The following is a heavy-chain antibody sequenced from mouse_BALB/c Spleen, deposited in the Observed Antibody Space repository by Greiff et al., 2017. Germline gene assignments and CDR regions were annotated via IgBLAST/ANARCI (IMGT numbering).Heavy chain of an antibody. V-gene: IGHV5-12-2*01. CDR2: ISNGGGST. D-gene: IGHD2-4*01. CDR1: GFTFSSYT. Sequence: EVKLQESGGGLVQPGGSLKLSCAASGFTFSSYTMSWVRQTPEKRLEWVAYISNGGGSTYYPDTVKGRFTISRDNAKNTLYLQMSSLKSEDTAMYYCARRYDYAWFAYWGQGTLVTVSA. J-gene: IGHJ3*01. CDR3: ARRYDYAWFAY.